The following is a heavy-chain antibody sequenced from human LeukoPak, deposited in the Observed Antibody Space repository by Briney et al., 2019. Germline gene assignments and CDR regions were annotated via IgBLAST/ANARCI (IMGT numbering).Heavy chain of an antibody. D-gene: IGHD6-19*01. CDR1: GYSFTSYW. Sequence: GESLKISCKGSGYSFTSYWIGWVRQMPGKGLEWMGIIYPGDSDTTYSPSFQGQVTISADKSITTAYLQWSSLKASDTAMYYCARLLAVAGTDDAFDIWGQGTMVTVSS. CDR3: ARLLAVAGTDDAFDI. CDR2: IYPGDSDT. J-gene: IGHJ3*02. V-gene: IGHV5-51*01.